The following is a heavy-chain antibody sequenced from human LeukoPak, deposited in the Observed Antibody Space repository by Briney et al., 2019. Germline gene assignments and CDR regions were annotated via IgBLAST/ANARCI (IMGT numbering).Heavy chain of an antibody. V-gene: IGHV3-7*01. D-gene: IGHD2/OR15-2a*01. CDR2: IKQDGSEK. CDR3: AREGLYAFDY. CDR1: GFTFSNFS. Sequence: GGSLRLSCAASGFTFSNFSMNWVRQAPGKGLEWVANIKQDGSEKYYVDSVKVRFTISRDNAKNSLYLQMNSLRAEDTAVYYCAREGLYAFDYWGQGTLVTVSS. J-gene: IGHJ4*02.